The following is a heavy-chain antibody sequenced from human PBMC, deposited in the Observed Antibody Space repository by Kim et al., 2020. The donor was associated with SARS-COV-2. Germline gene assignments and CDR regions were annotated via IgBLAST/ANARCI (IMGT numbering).Heavy chain of an antibody. Sequence: GRSRYYVDSVKGRFTISRDNAKKSLYLKMNSVRAEDTAVYYCGRTRAMDVWGQGTTVTVSS. V-gene: IGHV3-7*03. J-gene: IGHJ6*02. CDR2: GRSR. CDR3: GRTRAMDV.